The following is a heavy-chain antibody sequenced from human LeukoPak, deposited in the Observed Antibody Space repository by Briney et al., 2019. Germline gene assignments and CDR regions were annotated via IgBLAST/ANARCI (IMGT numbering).Heavy chain of an antibody. Sequence: PGGSLRLSCAASGFTFSSYWMSWVRQAPGKGLEWVANIKQDGSEKYYVDSVKGRFTISRDNAKNSLYLQMNSLRAEDTAVYYCARWDIVVVPAAQKRTVGAFDIWGQGTMVTVSS. CDR2: IKQDGSEK. V-gene: IGHV3-7*01. D-gene: IGHD2-2*01. CDR1: GFTFSSYW. J-gene: IGHJ3*02. CDR3: ARWDIVVVPAAQKRTVGAFDI.